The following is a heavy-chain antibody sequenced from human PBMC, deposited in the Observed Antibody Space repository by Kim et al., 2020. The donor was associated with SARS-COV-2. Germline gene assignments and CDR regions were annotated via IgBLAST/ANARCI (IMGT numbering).Heavy chain of an antibody. CDR2: VYPGDSDT. Sequence: GESLKISCKGSGYSFTYYWIGWVRQMPGKGLEWMGVVYPGDSDTRYSPSFQGQVTISADKSISTAYLQWSSLRASDTAMYYCARLRLGGVDGSFDFWGQGTLVTVSS. J-gene: IGHJ4*02. CDR1: GYSFTYYW. V-gene: IGHV5-51*01. D-gene: IGHD2-8*01. CDR3: ARLRLGGVDGSFDF.